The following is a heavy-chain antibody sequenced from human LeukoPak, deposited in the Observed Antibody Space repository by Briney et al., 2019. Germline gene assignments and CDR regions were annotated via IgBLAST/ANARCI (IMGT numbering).Heavy chain of an antibody. CDR3: AKEYYVLLVYALGGSFDY. J-gene: IGHJ4*02. CDR2: ISSNGRST. D-gene: IGHD2-8*02. CDR1: GFIFSSYA. V-gene: IGHV3-23*01. Sequence: TGGSLRLSCAASGFIFSSYAMSWVRQAPGKGLEWVSTISSNGRSTYYGDSVKGRFTISRDNSKNTLYLQMNSLRAEDTAVYYCAKEYYVLLVYALGGSFDYWGRGTLVTVSS.